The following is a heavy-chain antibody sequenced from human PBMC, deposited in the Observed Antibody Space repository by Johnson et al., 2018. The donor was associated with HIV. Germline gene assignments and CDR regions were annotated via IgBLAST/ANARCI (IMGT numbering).Heavy chain of an antibody. CDR1: GFTFSSYA. D-gene: IGHD2-21*02. CDR2: ISYDGGNK. J-gene: IGHJ3*01. V-gene: IGHV3-30*04. Sequence: QMLLVESGGGVVQPGRSLRLSCAASGFTFSSYAMHWVRQAPGKGLEWVAVISYDGGNKYYADSVKGRFTISRDNSKNTLYLQMNSLRVEDTALYYCAREPIDCGGDCWGVFDLWGQGTMVTVSS. CDR3: AREPIDCGGDCWGVFDL.